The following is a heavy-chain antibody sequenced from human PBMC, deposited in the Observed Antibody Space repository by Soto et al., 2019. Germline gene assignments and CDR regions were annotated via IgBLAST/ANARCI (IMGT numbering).Heavy chain of an antibody. D-gene: IGHD1-26*01. Sequence: SETLSVTSAVYGGSFSVYYWSWIRHPPGKGLEWIGEINHSGSTNYNPSLKSRVTISVDTSKNQFSLKLSSVTAADTAVYYCARGRAYLVGATKNYYYYYGMDVWGQGTTVTVSS. CDR2: INHSGST. J-gene: IGHJ6*02. CDR3: ARGRAYLVGATKNYYYYYGMDV. V-gene: IGHV4-34*01. CDR1: GGSFSVYY.